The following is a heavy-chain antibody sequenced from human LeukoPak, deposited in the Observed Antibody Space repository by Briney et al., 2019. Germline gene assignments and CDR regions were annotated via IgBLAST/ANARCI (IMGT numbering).Heavy chain of an antibody. CDR2: IDHSGST. Sequence: SETLSLTCAVYGGSFSGYYWSWIRQPPGKGLEWIGEIDHSGSTNYNQSLKSRVTISVDTSKNQFSLKLISVTAADTAVYYCAREGVVGAYGHFDYWGQGTLVTVSS. D-gene: IGHD2-21*01. CDR3: AREGVVGAYGHFDY. CDR1: GGSFSGYY. J-gene: IGHJ4*02. V-gene: IGHV4-34*01.